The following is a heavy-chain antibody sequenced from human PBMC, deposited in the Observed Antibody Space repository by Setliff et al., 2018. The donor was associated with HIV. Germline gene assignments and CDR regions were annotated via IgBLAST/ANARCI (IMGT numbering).Heavy chain of an antibody. CDR3: ARIPNHSSGFDY. Sequence: AASVKVSCKASGGTFRSHEISWVQQAPGQGLEWMGGIVPILNTGNYAPKFQGRVTITADESTTTAYMELSSLRSEDTAVYYCARIPNHSSGFDYWGQGTPVTVSS. V-gene: IGHV1-69*13. D-gene: IGHD3-22*01. CDR1: GGTFRSHE. CDR2: IVPILNTG. J-gene: IGHJ4*02.